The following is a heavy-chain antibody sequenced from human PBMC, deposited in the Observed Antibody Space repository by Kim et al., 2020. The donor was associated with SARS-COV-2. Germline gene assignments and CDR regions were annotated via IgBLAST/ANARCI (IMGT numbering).Heavy chain of an antibody. V-gene: IGHV3-11*06. J-gene: IGHJ6*03. Sequence: KGRLTISRDNAKNSLFLQMNSLRAEDTAVYYCARDRAAAANLGYYYYYKDVWGKGTTVTVSS. CDR3: ARDRAAAANLGYYYYYKDV. D-gene: IGHD6-13*01.